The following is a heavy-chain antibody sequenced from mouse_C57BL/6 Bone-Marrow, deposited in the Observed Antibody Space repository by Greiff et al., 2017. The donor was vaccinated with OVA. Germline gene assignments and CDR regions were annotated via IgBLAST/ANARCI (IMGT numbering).Heavy chain of an antibody. CDR3: ARSGSAY. J-gene: IGHJ3*01. CDR2: INPNNGGT. CDR1: GYTFTDYY. V-gene: IGHV1-26*01. D-gene: IGHD3-1*01. Sequence: VQLQQSGPELVKPGASVKISCKASGYTFTDYYMNWVKQSHGKSLEWIGDINPNNGGTRYNQKFKGKATLPVDKSSSTAYMGLRSLTSEDSAVYYCARSGSAYWGQGTLVTVSA.